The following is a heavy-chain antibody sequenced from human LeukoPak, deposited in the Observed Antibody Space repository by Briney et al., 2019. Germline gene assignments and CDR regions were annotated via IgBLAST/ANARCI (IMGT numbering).Heavy chain of an antibody. V-gene: IGHV3-23*01. CDR2: ISGSGGST. D-gene: IGHD1-26*01. Sequence: PGGSLRLSCAASGFAFSSYAMSWVRQAPGKGLEWVSAISGSGGSTYYADSVKGRFTISRDNSKNTLYLQMNSLRAEDTAVYYCAKGYSGSYSYYFGYWGQGTLVTVSS. CDR3: AKGYSGSYSYYFGY. J-gene: IGHJ4*02. CDR1: GFAFSSYA.